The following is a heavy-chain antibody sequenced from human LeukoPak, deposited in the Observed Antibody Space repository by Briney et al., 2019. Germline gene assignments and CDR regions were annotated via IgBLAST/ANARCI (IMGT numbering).Heavy chain of an antibody. CDR1: GFTFSSYS. J-gene: IGHJ4*02. CDR3: ARGSTVVRGVYPAGDY. CDR2: ISSSSSYI. V-gene: IGHV3-21*01. Sequence: GGSLRLSCAASGFTFSSYSMNWVHQAPGKGLEWVSSISSSSSYIYYADSRKGRFTISKDHAKTPRDLQMHSLRAEDTAVYYCARGSTVVRGVYPAGDYWGQGTRVTVSS. D-gene: IGHD3-10*01.